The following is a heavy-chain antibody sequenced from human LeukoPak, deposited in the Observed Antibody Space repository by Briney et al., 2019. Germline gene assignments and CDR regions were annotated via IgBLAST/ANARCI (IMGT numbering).Heavy chain of an antibody. Sequence: PGGSLRLSCAASGFSVSDAYMSWVRQTPGKRLEWIGRIISKGDGGATDYAAFVKDRFIISRDDSKGTVYLQLNSLRTDDTAVYYCLAQYYFDYWGRGTLVTVSS. CDR2: IISKGDGGAT. D-gene: IGHD5-24*01. CDR1: GFSVSDAY. CDR3: LAQYYFDY. V-gene: IGHV3-15*01. J-gene: IGHJ4*02.